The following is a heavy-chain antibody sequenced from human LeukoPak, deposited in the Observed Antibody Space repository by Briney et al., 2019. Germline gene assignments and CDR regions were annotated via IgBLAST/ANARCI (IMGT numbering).Heavy chain of an antibody. CDR3: ARVTPDFDWLSPFDY. CDR2: IYHSGST. J-gene: IGHJ4*02. Sequence: SETLSLTCAVSGGSISSSNWWSWVRQPPGKGLEWIGEIYHSGSTNYNPSLKSRVTISVDKSKNQFSLKLSSVTAADTAVYYCARVTPDFDWLSPFDYWGQGTLVTVSS. CDR1: GGSISSSNW. D-gene: IGHD3-9*01. V-gene: IGHV4-4*02.